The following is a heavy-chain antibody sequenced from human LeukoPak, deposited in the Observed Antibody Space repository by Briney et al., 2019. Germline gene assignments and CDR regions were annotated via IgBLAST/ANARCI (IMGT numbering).Heavy chain of an antibody. CDR2: ISSSGSTI. CDR3: ARDRDPAMVVDAFDI. CDR1: GFTFSDYY. Sequence: GGSLRLSCAASGFTFSDYYMSWIRQAPGKGLEWVSYISSSGSTIYYADSVKGRFTISRDNAKNSLYLQMNSLRAEDTAVYYCARDRDPAMVVDAFDIWGQGTMVTVSS. V-gene: IGHV3-11*01. J-gene: IGHJ3*02. D-gene: IGHD5-18*01.